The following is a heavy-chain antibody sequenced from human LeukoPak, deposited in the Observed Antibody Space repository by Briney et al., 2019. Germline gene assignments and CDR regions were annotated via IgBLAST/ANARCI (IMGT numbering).Heavy chain of an antibody. Sequence: PGGSLRLSCAASGFTFSSYSMNWVRQAPGKWLEWVSSISSSSSYIYYADSVKGRFTISRDNAKNSLYLQMNSLRAEDTAVYYCARAATGTTVMRPDYWGQGTLVTVSS. D-gene: IGHD4-17*01. CDR3: ARAATGTTVMRPDY. V-gene: IGHV3-21*01. CDR2: ISSSSSYI. J-gene: IGHJ4*02. CDR1: GFTFSSYS.